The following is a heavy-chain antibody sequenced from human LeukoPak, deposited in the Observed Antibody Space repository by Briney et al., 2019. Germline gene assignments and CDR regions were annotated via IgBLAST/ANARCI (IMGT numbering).Heavy chain of an antibody. CDR3: AHRLGLRYFDPVGKFGY. CDR1: GFSLSTGGVG. J-gene: IGHJ4*02. Sequence: SGPTLLKPTQTLTLTCTFSGFSLSTGGVGVGWIRQPPGKALEWLAVIYWDDDKRCNPSLKSRLSITKDTAKNQVVLTMSNMNPVDTATYYCAHRLGLRYFDPVGKFGYWGQGTLVTVSS. V-gene: IGHV2-5*02. CDR2: IYWDDDK. D-gene: IGHD3-9*01.